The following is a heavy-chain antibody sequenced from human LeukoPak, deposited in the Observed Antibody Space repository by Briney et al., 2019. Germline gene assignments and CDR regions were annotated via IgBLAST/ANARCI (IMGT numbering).Heavy chain of an antibody. CDR2: INHSGST. Sequence: SETLSLTCTVSGGSMSSYYWSWIRQPPGKGLEWIGEINHSGSTNYNPSLKSRVTISVDTSKNQFSLKLSSVTAADTAVYYCARVNWGYSYWGQGTLVTVSS. V-gene: IGHV4-34*01. J-gene: IGHJ4*02. D-gene: IGHD7-27*01. CDR1: GGSMSSYY. CDR3: ARVNWGYSY.